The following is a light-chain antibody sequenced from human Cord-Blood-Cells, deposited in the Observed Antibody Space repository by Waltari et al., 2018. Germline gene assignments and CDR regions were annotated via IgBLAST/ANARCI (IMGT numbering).Light chain of an antibody. V-gene: IGLV2-14*01. CDR3: SSYTSSSTVV. J-gene: IGLJ2*01. CDR2: DVS. Sequence: QSALTQPAPVSGSPGQSITIPCTGTSREVGGYHYVSWYQQHPGKAPTLMIYDVSNRPSGVSNRFSGSKSGNTASLTISGLQTEDEADYYCSSYTSSSTVVFGGGTKLTVL. CDR1: SREVGGYHY.